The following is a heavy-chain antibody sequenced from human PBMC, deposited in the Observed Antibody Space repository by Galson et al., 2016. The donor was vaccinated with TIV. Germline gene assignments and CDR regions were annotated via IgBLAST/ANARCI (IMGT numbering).Heavy chain of an antibody. CDR3: ARRTHYDSSGYSDAFDV. V-gene: IGHV4-4*07. Sequence: ETLSLTCTVSGGQISRYYLSWIRQSADKKLEWIGRIHASRSAIYNPSLKSRVSISIDTPKNQFSLKLSSVTAADTAVYYCARRTHYDSSGYSDAFDVWGQGTMVPVSS. CDR1: GGQISRYY. D-gene: IGHD3-22*01. CDR2: IHASRSA. J-gene: IGHJ3*01.